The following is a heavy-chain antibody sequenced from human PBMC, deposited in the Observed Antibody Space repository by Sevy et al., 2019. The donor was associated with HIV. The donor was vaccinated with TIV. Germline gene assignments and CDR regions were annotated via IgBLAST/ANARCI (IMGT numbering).Heavy chain of an antibody. V-gene: IGHV4-59*01. Sequence: SETLSLTCTVSGGSISGYYWSWIRQSPGTGLEWIAYTHSNGNTNYNPSLKSRVTISIDTSKNQFSLKLSSVTAADTAVYYCTRDRYTLVRGIIMTWFDPWGQSTLVTVSS. CDR1: GGSISGYY. CDR3: TRDRYTLVRGIIMTWFDP. J-gene: IGHJ5*02. D-gene: IGHD3-10*01. CDR2: THSNGNT.